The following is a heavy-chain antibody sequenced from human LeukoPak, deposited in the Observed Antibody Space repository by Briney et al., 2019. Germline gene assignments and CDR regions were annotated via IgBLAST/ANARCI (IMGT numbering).Heavy chain of an antibody. Sequence: GGSLRLSCAASRFTFSSYAMSWVRQAPGKGLEWVSAISGSGGSTYYADSVKGRFTISRDNSKNTLYLQMNSLRAEDTAVYYCAKDPEITMIVVVINWFDPWGQGTLVTVSS. J-gene: IGHJ5*02. CDR2: ISGSGGST. D-gene: IGHD3-22*01. V-gene: IGHV3-23*01. CDR1: RFTFSSYA. CDR3: AKDPEITMIVVVINWFDP.